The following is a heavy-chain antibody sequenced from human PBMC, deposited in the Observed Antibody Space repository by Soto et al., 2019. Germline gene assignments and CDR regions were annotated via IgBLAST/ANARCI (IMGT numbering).Heavy chain of an antibody. CDR3: ARGRRPDYYDSSGYGGPRDAFDI. CDR2: VIPIFGTA. D-gene: IGHD3-22*01. V-gene: IGHV1-69*13. CDR1: GGTFSSYA. J-gene: IGHJ3*02. Sequence: ASVKVSCKASGGTFSSYAISWLRQCPGQGLEWMGGVIPIFGTANYAQKFQGRVTITADESTSTAYMELSSLRSEDTAVYYCARGRRPDYYDSSGYGGPRDAFDIWGQGTMVTVSS.